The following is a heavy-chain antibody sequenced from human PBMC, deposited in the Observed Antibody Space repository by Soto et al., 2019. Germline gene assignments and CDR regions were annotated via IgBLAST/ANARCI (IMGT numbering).Heavy chain of an antibody. CDR2: IIPILGIA. CDR3: ARKDYDILTGYYKGAFDI. D-gene: IGHD3-9*01. Sequence: ASVKVSCKASGGTFSSYTISWVRQAPGQGLEWMGRIIPILGIANYAQKFQGRVTITADKSTSTAYMELSSLRSEDTAVYYCARKDYDILTGYYKGAFDIWGQGTMVTVSS. J-gene: IGHJ3*02. CDR1: GGTFSSYT. V-gene: IGHV1-69*02.